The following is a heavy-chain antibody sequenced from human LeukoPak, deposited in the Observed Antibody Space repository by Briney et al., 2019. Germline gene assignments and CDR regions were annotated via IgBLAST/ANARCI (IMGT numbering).Heavy chain of an antibody. V-gene: IGHV3-74*01. CDR1: GFTFSSYW. J-gene: IGHJ4*02. Sequence: GGSLRLSCAASGFTFSSYWMHWVRQAPGKGLVWVSRINSDGSSTSYADSVKGRFTISRDNAKNTLYLQMNSLRAEDTAVYYCAKLGVSELSFNFDYWGQGTLVTVSS. D-gene: IGHD3-16*02. CDR3: AKLGVSELSFNFDY. CDR2: INSDGSST.